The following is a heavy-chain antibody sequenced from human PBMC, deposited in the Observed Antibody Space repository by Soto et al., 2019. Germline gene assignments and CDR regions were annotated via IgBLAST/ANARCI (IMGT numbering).Heavy chain of an antibody. Sequence: EVQLLESGGGLVQPGGSLRLSCAASGFTFSNYAMNWVRQAPGKGLEWVSVISGSGDSTYYADSVKGRFTISRDNSKNTLYLQMNSLRAEDTAIYYCARRGSGSYYDYWGQGTLVTFPS. J-gene: IGHJ4*02. V-gene: IGHV3-23*01. CDR1: GFTFSNYA. D-gene: IGHD1-26*01. CDR2: ISGSGDST. CDR3: ARRGSGSYYDY.